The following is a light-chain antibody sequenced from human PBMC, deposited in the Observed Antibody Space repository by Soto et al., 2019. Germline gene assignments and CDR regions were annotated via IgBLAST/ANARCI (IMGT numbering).Light chain of an antibody. Sequence: DIQMNQSPPSLSASVGDRVTITCRASQGIRNYVGWFQQKPGKAPKRLIFAASSLESGVPSRFSGSGSETEVTLTISILQPEDFAADFCLQHYACPLAFGQGTKLEIK. CDR2: AAS. J-gene: IGKJ2*01. CDR1: QGIRNY. V-gene: IGKV1-17*01. CDR3: LQHYACPLA.